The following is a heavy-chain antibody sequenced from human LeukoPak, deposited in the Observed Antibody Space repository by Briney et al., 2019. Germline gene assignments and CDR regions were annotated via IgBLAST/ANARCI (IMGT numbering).Heavy chain of an antibody. D-gene: IGHD3-10*02. V-gene: IGHV3-7*01. J-gene: IGHJ1*01. CDR3: AFFVREPQY. Sequence: PGGSLRLSCVVSGFAFSRYWMGRVRQAPGKGLEWVANIQHDGAVKWYVDSAKGRFSISRDNTKNSLYLQMNSLRAEDTAIYYCAFFVREPQYWGPGTLVTVSS. CDR2: IQHDGAVK. CDR1: GFAFSRYW.